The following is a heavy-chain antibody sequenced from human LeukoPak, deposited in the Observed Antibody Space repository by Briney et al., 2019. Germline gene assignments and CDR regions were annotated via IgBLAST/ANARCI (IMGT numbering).Heavy chain of an antibody. CDR2: IYSGGNT. J-gene: IGHJ4*02. CDR3: TRVGASNTLDY. Sequence: GGSLRLSCAASGFTVSSNYMSWVRQAPGKGLEWVSVIYSGGNTYYADSVKGRFTISRDNSKNTLYLQMNSLRAEDTAVYYCTRVGASNTLDYWSQRTLVTVSS. D-gene: IGHD4-11*01. CDR1: GFTVSSNY. V-gene: IGHV3-53*01.